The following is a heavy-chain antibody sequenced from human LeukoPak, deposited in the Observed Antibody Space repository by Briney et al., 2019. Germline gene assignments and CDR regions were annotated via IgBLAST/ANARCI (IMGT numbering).Heavy chain of an antibody. CDR1: GFSFSSYA. Sequence: TGGSLRLSCAASGFSFSSYAMSWVRQAPGKGLEWVATITLTGSRTYFPDSVKGRFTLSRDKSKSMLYLQMNSLRAEDTALYYCAKGKAEAYPYNFDNWGQGILVTVSS. CDR3: AKGKAEAYPYNFDN. CDR2: ITLTGSRT. J-gene: IGHJ4*02. D-gene: IGHD1-1*01. V-gene: IGHV3-23*01.